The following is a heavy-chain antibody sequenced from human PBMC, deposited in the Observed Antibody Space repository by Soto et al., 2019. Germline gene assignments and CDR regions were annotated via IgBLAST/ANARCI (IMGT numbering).Heavy chain of an antibody. CDR2: FYSGST. D-gene: IGHD6-13*01. Sequence: SSETLSLTCIVSGASIISRSSCFFCMGQPPGKGLEWVGTFYSGSTYNNPSLKSRVTISVDTSKNQFSLKLSSVAAEDTAIYYCATTRGIAVGGSFDHWGQGTLVTVSS. J-gene: IGHJ5*02. CDR1: GASIISRSSC. V-gene: IGHV4-39*01. CDR3: ATTRGIAVGGSFDH.